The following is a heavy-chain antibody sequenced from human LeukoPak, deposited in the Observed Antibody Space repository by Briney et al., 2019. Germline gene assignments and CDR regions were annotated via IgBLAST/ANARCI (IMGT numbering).Heavy chain of an antibody. V-gene: IGHV3-11*01. CDR1: GFTFSDYY. D-gene: IGHD4-23*01. Sequence: GGSLRLSCAASGFTFSDYYLTWVRQAPGKGLEWVSYISGSGSTVYYADSVKGRFTVSRDNAKNSLYLQMNSLRAEDTAVYYCARAPLGGNPHFDYWGQGTLVTVFS. J-gene: IGHJ4*02. CDR3: ARAPLGGNPHFDY. CDR2: ISGSGSTV.